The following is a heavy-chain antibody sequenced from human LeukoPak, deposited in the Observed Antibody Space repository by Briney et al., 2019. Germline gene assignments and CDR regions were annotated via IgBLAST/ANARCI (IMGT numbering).Heavy chain of an antibody. CDR3: ARSKAAVGIDAFDI. CDR2: LGYSGSA. J-gene: IGHJ3*02. D-gene: IGHD6-13*01. Sequence: ETLSLTCTVSGGSISSSSYYWGWIRQPPGKGLEWIGSLGYSGSAYSSPSLKSRVTISVDTAKKQFSLKLSPVTAADTAVYYCARSKAAVGIDAFDIWGQGTMVTVSS. V-gene: IGHV4-39*01. CDR1: GGSISSSSYY.